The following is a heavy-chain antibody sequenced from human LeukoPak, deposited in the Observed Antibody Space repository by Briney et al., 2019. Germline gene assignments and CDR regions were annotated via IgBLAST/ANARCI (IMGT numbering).Heavy chain of an antibody. CDR3: ARARRLTTVTTGYYYYYMDV. CDR1: GGSISSSSYY. D-gene: IGHD4-11*01. V-gene: IGHV4-39*01. J-gene: IGHJ6*03. Sequence: SETLSLTCTASGGSISSSSYYWGWIRQPPGKGLEWIGSIYYSGSTYYNPSLKSRVTISVDTSKNQFSLKLSSVTAADTAVYYCARARRLTTVTTGYYYYYMDVWGKGTTVTVSS. CDR2: IYYSGST.